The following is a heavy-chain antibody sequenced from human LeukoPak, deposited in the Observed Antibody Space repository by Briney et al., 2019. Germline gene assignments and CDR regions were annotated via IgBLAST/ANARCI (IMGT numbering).Heavy chain of an antibody. CDR2: IYYSGST. D-gene: IGHD3-10*01. V-gene: IGHV4-39*01. Sequence: SETLSLTCSVSGGSISSTSYYWGWIRQPPGKGLEWIGSIYYSGSTYYNPSLKSRVTVSVDTFKNQISLKLSSLTAADTAVYYCARAYGSGLVDYWGQGTLVTVSS. CDR3: ARAYGSGLVDY. J-gene: IGHJ4*02. CDR1: GGSISSTSYY.